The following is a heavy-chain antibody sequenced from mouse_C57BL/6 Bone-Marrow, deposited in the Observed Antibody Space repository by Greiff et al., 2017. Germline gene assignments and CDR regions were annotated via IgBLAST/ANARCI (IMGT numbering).Heavy chain of an antibody. CDR1: GFTFSSYA. Sequence: DVHLVESGGGLVKPGGSLKLSCAASGFTFSSYAMSWVRQTPEKRLEWVATISDGGSYTYYPDNVKGRFTISRYNAKNNLYLQMSHLKSEDTAMYYCARDGYPMDYWGQGTSVTVSS. D-gene: IGHD1-2*01. V-gene: IGHV5-4*01. J-gene: IGHJ4*01. CDR3: ARDGYPMDY. CDR2: ISDGGSYT.